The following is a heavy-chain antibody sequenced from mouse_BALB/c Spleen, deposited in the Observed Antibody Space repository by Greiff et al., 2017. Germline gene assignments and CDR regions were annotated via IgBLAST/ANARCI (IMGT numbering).Heavy chain of an antibody. V-gene: IGHV1S29*02. CDR1: GYTFTDYN. CDR2: IYPYNGGT. J-gene: IGHJ4*01. D-gene: IGHD2-4*01. CDR3: ARPTMIRGYAMDY. Sequence: SGPELVKPGASVKISCKASGYTFTDYNMHWVKQSHGKSLEWIGYIYPYNGGTGYNQKFKSKATLTVDNSSSTAYMELRSLTSEDSAVDYCARPTMIRGYAMDYWGQGTSVTVSS.